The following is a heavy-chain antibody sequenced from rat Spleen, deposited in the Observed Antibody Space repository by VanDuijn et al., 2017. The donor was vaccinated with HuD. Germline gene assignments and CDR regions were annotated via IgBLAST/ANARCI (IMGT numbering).Heavy chain of an antibody. J-gene: IGHJ3*01. D-gene: IGHD2-7*01. CDR3: ATAGSRISRFAY. CDR1: GFTFNNYW. CDR2: ISYEGSIT. Sequence: EVQLVESGGGLVQPGRSLKLSCVASGFTFNNYWMTWIRQAPKKGLEWVASISYEGSITDYRDSVKGRFAISRDTAKSTLYLQMDSLGSEDTATYYCATAGSRISRFAYWGQGTLVTVSS. V-gene: IGHV5-31*01.